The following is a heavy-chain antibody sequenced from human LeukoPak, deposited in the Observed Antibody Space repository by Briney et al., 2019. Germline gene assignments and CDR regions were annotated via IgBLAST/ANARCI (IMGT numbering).Heavy chain of an antibody. CDR2: IYWDDYK. V-gene: IGHV2-5*02. Sequence: ESGPTLVKPTQTLTLTCTFSGFSLTTGGVGVGWIRQPPGKALEWLALIYWDDYKPYSPSLKSRLAITKDTSNNQVVLTMADMDPVDTATYYCTRTPARGQWSIRFDHWGQGIPVTVSS. D-gene: IGHD6-19*01. J-gene: IGHJ4*02. CDR3: TRTPARGQWSIRFDH. CDR1: GFSLTTGGVG.